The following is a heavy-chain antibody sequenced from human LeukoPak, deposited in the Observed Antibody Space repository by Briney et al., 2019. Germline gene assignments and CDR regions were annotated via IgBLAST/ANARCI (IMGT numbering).Heavy chain of an antibody. CDR3: ARDLTSAYWTPGGYYYYMDV. D-gene: IGHD3-16*01. V-gene: IGHV3-48*01. CDR1: GFNLKTYS. Sequence: GGSLRLSCAASGFNLKTYSINWVRQAPGKGLEWISYNTSDSAFMYYADSVKGRFTISRDNAKNSVYLQMHSLRVEDTAVYYCARDLTSAYWTPGGYYYYMDVWGKGTTVTVSS. J-gene: IGHJ6*03. CDR2: NTSDSAFM.